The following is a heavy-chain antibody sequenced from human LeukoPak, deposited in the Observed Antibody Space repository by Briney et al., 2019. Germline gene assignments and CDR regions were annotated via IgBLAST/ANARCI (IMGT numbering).Heavy chain of an antibody. Sequence: GGSLRLSCAASGFTFSSYAMHWVRQAPGKGLEWVAVISYDGSNKYYADSVKGRFTISRDNSKNTLYLQMNSLRAEDTAVCYCAKEYDILTGYYAFDIWGQGTMVTVSS. D-gene: IGHD3-9*01. J-gene: IGHJ3*02. V-gene: IGHV3-30*04. CDR1: GFTFSSYA. CDR2: ISYDGSNK. CDR3: AKEYDILTGYYAFDI.